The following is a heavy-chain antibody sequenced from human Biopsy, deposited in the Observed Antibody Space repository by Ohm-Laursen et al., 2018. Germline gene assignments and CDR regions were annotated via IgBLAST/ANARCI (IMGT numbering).Heavy chain of an antibody. V-gene: IGHV4-31*03. D-gene: IGHD3-9*01. Sequence: SHTLSLTCSVSGASVKTSGYFWAWIRKRPGMGLEWIGYISYNERTHYNPSLTSRLAISFDTSNNRISLQLRSVSVADTAVYYCVREPKTGTTEAWYFDLWGRGSPVTVPS. CDR2: ISYNERT. J-gene: IGHJ2*01. CDR3: VREPKTGTTEAWYFDL. CDR1: GASVKTSGYF.